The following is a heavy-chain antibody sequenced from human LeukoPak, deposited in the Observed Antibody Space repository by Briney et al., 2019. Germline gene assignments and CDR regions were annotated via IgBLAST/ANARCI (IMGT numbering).Heavy chain of an antibody. CDR2: IIPIFGTA. Sequence: SVTVSCKASGGTFSSYAISWVRQAPGQGLEWMGGIIPIFGTANYAQKFQGRVTITTDESTSTAYMELSSLRSEDTAVYYCARGAVRGVIITRDNWFDPWGQGTLVTVSS. J-gene: IGHJ5*02. V-gene: IGHV1-69*05. CDR3: ARGAVRGVIITRDNWFDP. CDR1: GGTFSSYA. D-gene: IGHD3-10*01.